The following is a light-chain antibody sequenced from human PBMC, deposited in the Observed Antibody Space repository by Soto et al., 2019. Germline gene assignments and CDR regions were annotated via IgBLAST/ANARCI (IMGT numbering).Light chain of an antibody. Sequence: QSVLTQPPSATGTPGQRVTISCSGSSSNIGSNYVYWYQQLPATAPKLLIYSNNQRPSGVPDRFSGSKSGTSASLAISGLRSEDEADYYCAARDDSLSALYVFGTGTKVTVL. CDR2: SNN. CDR3: AARDDSLSALYV. V-gene: IGLV1-47*02. CDR1: SSNIGSNY. J-gene: IGLJ1*01.